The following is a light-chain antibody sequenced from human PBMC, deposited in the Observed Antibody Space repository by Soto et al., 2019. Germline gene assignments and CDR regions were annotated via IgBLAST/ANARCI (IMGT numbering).Light chain of an antibody. V-gene: IGLV2-14*01. Sequence: QSALTQPASVSESPGHSITISCTGTSSDVGGYNYVSWYQQHPGKAPKVMIYDVSNRPSGVSNRFSGSKSGNTASLTISGLQAEDEVDYYCSSYTSSSTVVFGGGTQLTVL. J-gene: IGLJ2*01. CDR2: DVS. CDR3: SSYTSSSTVV. CDR1: SSDVGGYNY.